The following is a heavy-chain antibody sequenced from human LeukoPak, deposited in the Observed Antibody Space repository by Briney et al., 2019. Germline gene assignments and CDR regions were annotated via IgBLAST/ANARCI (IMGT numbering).Heavy chain of an antibody. CDR3: AKDHPGGRFLEWLSAYYYGMDV. CDR1: GFTFSSYG. J-gene: IGHJ6*02. V-gene: IGHV3-30*18. CDR2: ISYDGSNK. Sequence: GGSLRLSCAASGFTFSSYGMHWVRQAPGKGLEWVAVISYDGSNKYYADSVKGRFTISRDNSKSTLYLQMNSLRAEDTAVYYCAKDHPGGRFLEWLSAYYYGMDVWGQGTTVTVSS. D-gene: IGHD3-3*01.